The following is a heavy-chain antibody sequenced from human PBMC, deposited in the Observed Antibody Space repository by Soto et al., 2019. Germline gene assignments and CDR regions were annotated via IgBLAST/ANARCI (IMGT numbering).Heavy chain of an antibody. J-gene: IGHJ6*02. CDR3: APSRCGGDCLRSYSSHYYFGMDV. V-gene: IGHV2-5*02. CDR2: IYWDDDK. CDR1: GFSLSTGGVG. D-gene: IGHD2-21*02. Sequence: QITLKESGPTLVKPTQTLTLTCTFSGFSLSTGGVGVGWIRQPPGKALEWLALIYWDDDKRYSPSLKSRLTAPNDPTNYQVLLTMTNMHPVDTATHYSAPSRCGGDCLRSYSSHYYFGMDVWGQGTTVTVSS.